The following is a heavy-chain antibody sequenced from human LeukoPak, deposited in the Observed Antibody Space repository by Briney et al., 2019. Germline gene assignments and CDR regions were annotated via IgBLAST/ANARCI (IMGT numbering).Heavy chain of an antibody. CDR1: GGSFSGYY. Sequence: PSETLSLTCAVYGGSFSGYYWSWIRQPPGKGLEWIGEINHSGSTNYNPSLKSRVTISVDTSKNQFSLKLSSVSAADTAVYYCARGRLGRYDFWSGYYSYWGQGTLVTVSS. D-gene: IGHD3-3*01. CDR3: ARGRLGRYDFWSGYYSY. J-gene: IGHJ4*02. V-gene: IGHV4-34*01. CDR2: INHSGST.